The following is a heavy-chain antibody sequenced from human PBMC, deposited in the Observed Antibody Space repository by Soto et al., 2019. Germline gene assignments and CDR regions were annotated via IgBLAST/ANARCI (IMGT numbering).Heavy chain of an antibody. D-gene: IGHD6-19*01. J-gene: IGHJ4*02. V-gene: IGHV2-5*01. Sequence: QITLKESGPTLVRPTQTLTLTCTFSGFSLSTSGLDVGWIRQPPGKALEWLALIYWNDDKRYSPSLKARLTITKDTSKNQVVLTMTNMDPVDIATYYCAHRPSGWYLFDYWGQGTLVTVSS. CDR3: AHRPSGWYLFDY. CDR2: IYWNDDK. CDR1: GFSLSTSGLD.